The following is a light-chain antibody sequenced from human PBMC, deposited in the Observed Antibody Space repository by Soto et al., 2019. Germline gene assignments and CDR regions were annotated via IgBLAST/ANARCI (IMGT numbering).Light chain of an antibody. V-gene: IGLV2-14*01. J-gene: IGLJ3*02. CDR2: EVS. CDR1: SSDVGHNY. CDR3: SSDTSSGV. Sequence: QSALTQPASVSGSPGQSITISCTGTSSDVGHNYVSWYQQHAGKVPKLIIYEVSNRPSGVSTRFSGSKSGNTASLTISGLQAEDEADYYCSSDTSSGVFGGGTKVTVL.